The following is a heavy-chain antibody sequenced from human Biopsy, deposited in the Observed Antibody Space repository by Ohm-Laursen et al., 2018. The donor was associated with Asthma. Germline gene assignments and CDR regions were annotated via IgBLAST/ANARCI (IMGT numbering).Heavy chain of an antibody. CDR1: GGSISGGGYY. V-gene: IGHV4-31*03. CDR2: IYYSGST. Sequence: SETLSLTCTVSGGSISGGGYYWSWIRQHPGKGLEWIGYIYYSGSTYYNPSLKSRVTISVDTSKNQFSLKLSSVTAADTAVYYCARVPHYDILTGFPLRYYYGMDVWGQGTTVTVSS. J-gene: IGHJ6*02. D-gene: IGHD3-9*01. CDR3: ARVPHYDILTGFPLRYYYGMDV.